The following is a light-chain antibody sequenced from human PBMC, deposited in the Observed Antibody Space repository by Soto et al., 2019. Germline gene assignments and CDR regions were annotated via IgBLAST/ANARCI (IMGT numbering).Light chain of an antibody. J-gene: IGKJ1*01. CDR3: QQRSNWPRT. CDR1: ESVSTN. CDR2: DVS. Sequence: ETVITQSPATLSVSPGERATLSCRASESVSTNLAWYQQKPGQAPRLLIYDVSTGATGIPARFSGFGSGTDFTLTISGLEPEDFAVYYCQQRSNWPRTFGQGTKVDI. V-gene: IGKV3-11*01.